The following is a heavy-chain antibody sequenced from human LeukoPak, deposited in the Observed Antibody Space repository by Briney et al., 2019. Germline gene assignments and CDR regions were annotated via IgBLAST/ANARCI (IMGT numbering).Heavy chain of an antibody. CDR3: ARDEGRVSGSFNP. CDR1: GYTFTRHG. V-gene: IGHV1-18*01. Sequence: ASVKVSCKASGYTFTRHGITWVRQAPGQGLEWMGWISTYSSHATYAQKFQGRVTMTTDTSTTTAYMELRSLRSDDTAVYYCARDEGRVSGSFNPWGQGTLVTVSS. J-gene: IGHJ5*02. CDR2: ISTYSSHA. D-gene: IGHD3-10*01.